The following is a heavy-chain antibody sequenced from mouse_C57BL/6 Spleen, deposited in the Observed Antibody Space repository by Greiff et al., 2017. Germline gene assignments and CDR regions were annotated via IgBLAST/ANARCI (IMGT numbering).Heavy chain of an antibody. Sequence: VQGVESGAELVRPGASVTLSCKASGYTFTDYEMHWVKQTPVHGLEWIGAIDPETGGTAYNQKFKGKAILTADKSSSTAYMELRSLTSEDSAVYYCRRWLRLWYFDVWGTGTTVTVSS. J-gene: IGHJ1*03. CDR1: GYTFTDYE. V-gene: IGHV1-15*01. CDR3: RRWLRLWYFDV. CDR2: IDPETGGT. D-gene: IGHD2-2*01.